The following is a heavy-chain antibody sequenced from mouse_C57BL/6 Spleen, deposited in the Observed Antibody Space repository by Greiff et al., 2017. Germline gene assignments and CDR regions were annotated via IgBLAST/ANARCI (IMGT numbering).Heavy chain of an antibody. CDR3: AMIPLITTVVAPDY. CDR1: GYTFTDYY. V-gene: IGHV1-26*01. Sequence: EVQLQQSGPELVKPGASVKISCKASGYTFTDYYMNWVKQSHGKSLEWIGDINPNNGGTSYNQEFKGKATLTVDKSSSTAYMELRSLTSEDSAVYYCAMIPLITTVVAPDYWGQGTTLTVSS. D-gene: IGHD1-1*01. J-gene: IGHJ2*01. CDR2: INPNNGGT.